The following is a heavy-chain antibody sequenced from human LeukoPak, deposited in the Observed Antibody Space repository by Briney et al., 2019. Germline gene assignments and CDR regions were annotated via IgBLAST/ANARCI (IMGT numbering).Heavy chain of an antibody. CDR2: IWYDGSDK. Sequence: GGSLRLSCAASGFTFSTYGMHWVRQDPGKGLEWVAVIWYDGSDKYYGESLKGRFTISRDNSKNTLYLQMNSLRAEDSAVYYCARGPPGDFWTYDYYYYGMDVWGQGTTVTVSS. V-gene: IGHV3-33*01. D-gene: IGHD3/OR15-3a*01. CDR1: GFTFSTYG. J-gene: IGHJ6*02. CDR3: ARGPPGDFWTYDYYYYGMDV.